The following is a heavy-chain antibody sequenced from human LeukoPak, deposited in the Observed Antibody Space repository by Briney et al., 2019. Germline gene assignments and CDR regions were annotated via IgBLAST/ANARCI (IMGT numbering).Heavy chain of an antibody. CDR2: IGPSCSDR. D-gene: IGHD1-14*01. V-gene: IGHV3-21*06. CDR3: ATETNGRHYDY. Sequence: GGSLRLSCTASGLTFSTSGFRWVRQAPGKGLEWVASIGPSCSDRYHADSIKSRFTISRDNANNFLYLQMNSLRAEDTAVYYCATETNGRHYDYWGQGTLLTVSS. J-gene: IGHJ4*02. CDR1: GLTFSTSG.